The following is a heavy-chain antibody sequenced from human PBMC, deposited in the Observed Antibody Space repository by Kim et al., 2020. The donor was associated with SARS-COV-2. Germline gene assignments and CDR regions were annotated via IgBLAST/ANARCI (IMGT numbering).Heavy chain of an antibody. V-gene: IGHV3-11*05. D-gene: IGHD4-17*01. J-gene: IGHJ4*02. Sequence: DSGRGRFTTSRDKAKKSLYLQMNSLRAEDTAVYYCARVGRSTVTTYYFDYWGQGTLVTVSS. CDR3: ARVGRSTVTTYYFDY.